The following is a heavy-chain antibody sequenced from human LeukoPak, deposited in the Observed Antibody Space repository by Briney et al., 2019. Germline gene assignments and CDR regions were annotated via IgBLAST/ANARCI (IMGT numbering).Heavy chain of an antibody. CDR1: GYTFTSYG. D-gene: IGHD3-9*01. V-gene: IGHV1-18*01. CDR2: ISAYNGNT. Sequence: ASVKVSCKASGYTFTSYGISWVRQAPGQGLEWMGWISAYNGNTNYAQKLQGRVTMTTDTSTSTAYMELRSLRSDDTAVYYCARGSYDILTGYEDFDYWGQGTLVTVSS. J-gene: IGHJ4*02. CDR3: ARGSYDILTGYEDFDY.